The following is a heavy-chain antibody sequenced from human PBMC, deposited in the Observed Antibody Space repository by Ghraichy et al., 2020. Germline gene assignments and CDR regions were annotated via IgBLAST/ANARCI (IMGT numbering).Heavy chain of an antibody. V-gene: IGHV3-30*04. CDR2: ISYDGRNK. CDR3: ARDTAYAINFYYGMDV. Sequence: GESLNISCAASGFTFNNYAMHWVRQAPGKGLEWVAVISYDGRNKFYADSVKGRFTVSRDNSKNTLDLQVSSLRADDTAVYYCARDTAYAINFYYGMDVWGQGTTVTVSS. J-gene: IGHJ6*02. D-gene: IGHD2-8*01. CDR1: GFTFNNYA.